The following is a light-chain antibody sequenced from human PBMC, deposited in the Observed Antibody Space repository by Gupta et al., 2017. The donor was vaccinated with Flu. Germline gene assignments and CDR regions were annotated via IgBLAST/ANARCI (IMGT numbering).Light chain of an antibody. CDR1: HSVSSSY. CDR2: GAS. Sequence: EIVLTQSPGTLSLSPGERATLSCRASHSVSSSYIAWYQRKPGQAPMLLIYGASSRATGIPDRFSGSGSATDFTLTISRVEPEDFAVYYCQQDGSSPPITFGQGTRLEIK. J-gene: IGKJ5*01. V-gene: IGKV3-20*01. CDR3: QQDGSSPPIT.